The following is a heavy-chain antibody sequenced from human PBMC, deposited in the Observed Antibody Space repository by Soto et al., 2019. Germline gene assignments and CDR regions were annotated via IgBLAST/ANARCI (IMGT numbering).Heavy chain of an antibody. D-gene: IGHD1-26*01. CDR1: GYTFTAYG. Sequence: QVHLVQSGAEVKGPGDSMKVSCKTSGYTFTAYGINWVRQAPGQGLEWMGWVSAYNGVTNYAQKLQGRVAMTTDTSTKTAYMELRSRRTDDAAVYYCAGGIGLGDYYYMDVWGIGTTVTVSS. CDR2: VSAYNGVT. V-gene: IGHV1-18*01. CDR3: AGGIGLGDYYYMDV. J-gene: IGHJ6*03.